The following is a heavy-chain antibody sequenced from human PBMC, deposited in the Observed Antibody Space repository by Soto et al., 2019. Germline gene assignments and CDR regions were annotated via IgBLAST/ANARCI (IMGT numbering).Heavy chain of an antibody. J-gene: IGHJ4*02. CDR2: ISYDGSNK. D-gene: IGHD1-1*01. Sequence: GSLRLSCAASGFTFSSYGMHWVRQAPGKGLEWVAVISYDGSNKYYADSVKGRFTISRDNSKNTLYLQMNSLRAEDTAVYYCAKGLEPPQDDYWGQGTLVTVSS. CDR1: GFTFSSYG. V-gene: IGHV3-30*18. CDR3: AKGLEPPQDDY.